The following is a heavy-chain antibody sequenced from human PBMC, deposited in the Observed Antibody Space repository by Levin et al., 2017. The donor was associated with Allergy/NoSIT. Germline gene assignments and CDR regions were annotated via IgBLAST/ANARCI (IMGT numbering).Heavy chain of an antibody. V-gene: IGHV3-7*01. CDR1: GFTFSSYW. CDR2: IKEDGSKI. CDR3: ARIGYSSSSEDY. D-gene: IGHD6-6*01. J-gene: IGHJ4*02. Sequence: GGSLRLSCAASGFTFSSYWMSWVRQAPGKGLEWVANIKEDGSKIYYVDSLKGRFAISRDNAKNSLFLQMNSLRADDTAVYYCARIGYSSSSEDYWGQGTLVTVSS.